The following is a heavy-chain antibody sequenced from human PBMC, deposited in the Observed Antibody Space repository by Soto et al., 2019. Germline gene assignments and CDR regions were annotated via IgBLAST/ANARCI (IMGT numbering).Heavy chain of an antibody. CDR1: GFTFSTYD. D-gene: IGHD5-12*01. CDR2: ISHDGSNK. J-gene: IGHJ4*02. Sequence: QVQLVESGGGVVQPGRSLRLSCAASGFTFSTYDMHWVRKAPGKGLEWVAVISHDGSNKYYTDVVKGRFTISRDNSKNTLYLQMNSLTPAYTAVYYCAKDRWLGHAIGYWGQGSTVTVSS. V-gene: IGHV3-30*18. CDR3: AKDRWLGHAIGY.